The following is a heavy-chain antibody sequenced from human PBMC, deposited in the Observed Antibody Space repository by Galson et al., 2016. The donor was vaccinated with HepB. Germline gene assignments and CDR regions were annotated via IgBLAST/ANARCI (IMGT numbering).Heavy chain of an antibody. J-gene: IGHJ6*02. CDR3: ARDPRVYAYYYYGMDV. V-gene: IGHV3-11*04. CDR2: IGNRGATI. Sequence: SLRLSCAASGFIFSDYYMSWIRQAPGKGLEWVSYIGNRGATIYYADSVRGRFTISRDNAKNSLYLQMNSLRAEDTAVYYCARDPRVYAYYYYGMDVWGQGTLVTVPS. CDR1: GFIFSDYY. D-gene: IGHD2-8*01.